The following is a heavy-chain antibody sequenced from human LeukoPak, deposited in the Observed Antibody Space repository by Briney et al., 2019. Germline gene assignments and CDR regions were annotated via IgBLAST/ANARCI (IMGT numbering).Heavy chain of an antibody. D-gene: IGHD3-22*01. CDR1: GGSISSYY. J-gene: IGHJ3*02. V-gene: IGHV4-59*01. CDR3: ARSSYYYDMGDAFDI. CDR2: IYYSGST. Sequence: SETLSLTCTVSGGSISSYYWSWIRQPPGKGLEWIGYIYYSGSTNYSPSLKSRVTISVDTSKNQFSLKLSSVTAADTAVYYCARSSYYYDMGDAFDIWGQGTMVTVSS.